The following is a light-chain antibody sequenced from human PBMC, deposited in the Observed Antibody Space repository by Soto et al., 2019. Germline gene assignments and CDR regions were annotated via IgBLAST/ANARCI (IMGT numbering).Light chain of an antibody. Sequence: DVVMTQSPLSLPVTLGQPASISCRSSQSLVYRDGNTYLNWFQQRPGQSPRRLIYKVSNRDSGVPDRVSGSGSGTDFTMKTSRVEAEDVGVYYCMQGTHWPWTFGQGTKVEIK. J-gene: IGKJ1*01. CDR2: KVS. V-gene: IGKV2-30*01. CDR1: QSLVYRDGNTY. CDR3: MQGTHWPWT.